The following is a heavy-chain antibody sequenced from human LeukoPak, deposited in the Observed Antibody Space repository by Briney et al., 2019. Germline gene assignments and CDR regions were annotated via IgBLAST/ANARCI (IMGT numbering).Heavy chain of an antibody. CDR1: GFTFSTYW. Sequence: GGSLRLSCAASGFTFSTYWMTWVRQAPGKGLEWVANIKQDGSEKYYVDSVKGRFTISRDNAKNSLYSQMNSLRAEDTAVYYCARDRNTDFWSGYYTNYFDYWGQGTLVTVSS. D-gene: IGHD3-3*01. J-gene: IGHJ4*02. CDR2: IKQDGSEK. CDR3: ARDRNTDFWSGYYTNYFDY. V-gene: IGHV3-7*01.